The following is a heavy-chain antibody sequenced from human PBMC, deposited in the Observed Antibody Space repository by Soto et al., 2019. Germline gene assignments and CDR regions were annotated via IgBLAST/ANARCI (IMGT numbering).Heavy chain of an antibody. D-gene: IGHD3-22*01. CDR1: GGSISSYY. CDR2: IYYSGST. J-gene: IGHJ4*02. Sequence: SETLSLTCTVSGGSISSYYWSWIRQPPGKGLEWIGYIYYSGSTNYNPSLKSRVTISVDTSKNQFSLKLSSVTAADTAVYYCARDLGGYYDSSGYALDYWGQGTLVNGSS. V-gene: IGHV4-59*01. CDR3: ARDLGGYYDSSGYALDY.